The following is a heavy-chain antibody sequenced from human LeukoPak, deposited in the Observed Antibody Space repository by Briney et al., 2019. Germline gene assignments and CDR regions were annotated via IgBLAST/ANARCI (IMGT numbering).Heavy chain of an antibody. J-gene: IGHJ6*03. D-gene: IGHD5-12*01. CDR1: GFTFSSYA. CDR2: ISGSGGST. CDR3: ARALKGGYDTGFYYYYYMDV. V-gene: IGHV3-23*01. Sequence: GGSLRLSCAASGFTFSSYAMSWVRQAPGKGLEWVSAISGSGGSTYYADSVKGRFTISRDNSKNTLYLQMNSLRAEDTAVYYCARALKGGYDTGFYYYYYMDVWGKGTTVTVSS.